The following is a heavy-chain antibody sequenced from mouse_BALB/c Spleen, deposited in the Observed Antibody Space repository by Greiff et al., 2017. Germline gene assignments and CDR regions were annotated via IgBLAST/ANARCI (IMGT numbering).Heavy chain of an antibody. D-gene: IGHD1-1*01. V-gene: IGHV1-69*01. CDR1: GYTFTDYW. J-gene: IGHJ3*01. CDR2: IDTSDSYT. CDR3: AVYYGSRFAY. Sequence: QVQLQQSGAELVMPGASVKMSCKASGYTFTDYWMHWVKQRPGQGLEWIGAIDTSDSYTSYNQKFKGKATLTVDESSSTAYMQLSSLTSEDSAVYYCAVYYGSRFAYWGQGTLVTVSA.